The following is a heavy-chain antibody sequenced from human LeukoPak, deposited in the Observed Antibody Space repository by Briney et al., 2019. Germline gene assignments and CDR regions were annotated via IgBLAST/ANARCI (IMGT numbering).Heavy chain of an antibody. J-gene: IGHJ4*02. V-gene: IGHV3-30*02. CDR2: IRYDGSNK. Sequence: GGSLRLSCAASGFTFSSYGMHWVRQAPGKGLEWVAFIRYDGSNKYYADSVKGRFTISRDNSKNTLYLQMNSLRAEDTAVYYCARDSLTMIVGRQKRGLDYWGQGTLVTVSS. D-gene: IGHD3-22*01. CDR1: GFTFSSYG. CDR3: ARDSLTMIVGRQKRGLDY.